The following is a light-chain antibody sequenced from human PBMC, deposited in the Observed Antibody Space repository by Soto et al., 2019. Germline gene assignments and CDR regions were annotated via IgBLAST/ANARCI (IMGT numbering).Light chain of an antibody. J-gene: IGKJ3*01. CDR1: QSVSNNY. CDR2: DAS. CDR3: QQYGSSPGLFT. V-gene: IGKV3D-20*01. Sequence: EIVLTQSPATLSLSPGERATLSCWASQSVSNNYLAWYQQKPGLAPRLLIYDASSRATGIPDRFSGSGSGTDFTLTISRLEPEDFAVYYCQQYGSSPGLFTFGPGTTGDIK.